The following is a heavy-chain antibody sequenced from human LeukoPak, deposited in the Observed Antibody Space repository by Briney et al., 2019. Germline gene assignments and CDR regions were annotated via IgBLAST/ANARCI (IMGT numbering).Heavy chain of an antibody. D-gene: IGHD6-19*01. J-gene: IGHJ3*02. CDR1: GGSFSGYY. Sequence: SETLSLTCAVYGGSFSGYYWSWIRQPPGKGLEWIGEINHSGSTNYNSSLKSRVTISVDTSKNQFSLKLSSVTAADTAVYYCARVGIAVADLDAFDIWGQGTMVTVSS. CDR2: INHSGST. V-gene: IGHV4-34*01. CDR3: ARVGIAVADLDAFDI.